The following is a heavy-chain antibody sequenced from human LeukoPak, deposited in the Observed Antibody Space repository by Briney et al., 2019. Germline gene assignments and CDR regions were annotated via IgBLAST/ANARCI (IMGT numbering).Heavy chain of an antibody. CDR2: ISAYNGKT. CDR3: ARDQRAEGFGELYDY. V-gene: IGHV1-18*04. J-gene: IGHJ4*02. D-gene: IGHD3-10*01. CDR1: GYTFTSYG. Sequence: EASVNVSCKASGYTFTSYGISWVRQPPGQGIEWMGWISAYNGKTNYAQKLQGRVTMPTDTSTSTAYMELRSLRSDDTAVYYCARDQRAEGFGELYDYWGQGTLVTVSS.